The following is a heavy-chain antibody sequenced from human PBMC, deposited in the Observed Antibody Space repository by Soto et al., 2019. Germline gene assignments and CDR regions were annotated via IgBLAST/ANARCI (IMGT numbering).Heavy chain of an antibody. CDR1: GRSRSGYY. CDR2: IYTNGPT. Sequence: LSLTYTVPGRSRSGYYWIWIRQPAAERLEWTGGIYTNGPTDFNPSLNGRVTMSVDTSKNQFSLKLTYVTAPAAALRHCGIVVYYDSGYYVVWGQGTQVTVS. CDR3: GIVVYYDSGYYVV. V-gene: IGHV4-4*07. D-gene: IGHD3-9*01. J-gene: IGHJ4*02.